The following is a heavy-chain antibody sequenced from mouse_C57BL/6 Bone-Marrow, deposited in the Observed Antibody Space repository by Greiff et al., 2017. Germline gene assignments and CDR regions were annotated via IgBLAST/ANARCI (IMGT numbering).Heavy chain of an antibody. CDR1: GYAFTNYL. CDR2: INPGSGGT. CDR3: ARDDSAWFAY. J-gene: IGHJ3*01. V-gene: IGHV1-54*01. D-gene: IGHD2-4*01. Sequence: QVQLQQSGAELVRPGTSVKVSCKASGYAFTNYLIEWVKQRPGQGLEWIGVINPGSGGTNYNEKFKGKATLTADKSSSTAYMQLSRLTSEDSAVYFCARDDSAWFAYWGQGTLVTVSA.